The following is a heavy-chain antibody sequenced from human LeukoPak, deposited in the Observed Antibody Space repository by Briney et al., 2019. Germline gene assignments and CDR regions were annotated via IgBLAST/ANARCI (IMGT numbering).Heavy chain of an antibody. V-gene: IGHV3-23*01. CDR2: IDGSGDKT. CDR1: GFTFSAYA. CDR3: ARASGYYGSGSYYKSDY. J-gene: IGHJ4*02. D-gene: IGHD3-10*01. Sequence: GGSLRLSCITSGFTFSAYAMTWVRQAPGQGLEWISSIDGSGDKTYYGDSVKGRFTISRDNSKNTLYLQMNSLRAEDTAVYYCARASGYYGSGSYYKSDYWGQGTLVTVSS.